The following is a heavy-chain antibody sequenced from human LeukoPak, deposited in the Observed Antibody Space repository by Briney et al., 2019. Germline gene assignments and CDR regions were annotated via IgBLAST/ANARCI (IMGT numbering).Heavy chain of an antibody. J-gene: IGHJ4*02. V-gene: IGHV3-66*01. Sequence: GALRLSCASSGVTVSSNHMSWVRQAPGKRLEWVSAIYSGGGTYCADSVKGRFTLSRDISKNTLYIQLNSLRADDTAVYFFRRDASWGQGTLVTVSS. CDR2: IYSGGGT. CDR3: RRDAS. CDR1: GVTVSSNH.